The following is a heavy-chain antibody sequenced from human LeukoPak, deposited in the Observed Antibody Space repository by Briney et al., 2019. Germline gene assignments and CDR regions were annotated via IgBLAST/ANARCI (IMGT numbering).Heavy chain of an antibody. D-gene: IGHD3-22*01. CDR2: IRSKAYGGTT. CDR3: ARGSFGYYYDSSGDFDAFDI. CDR1: GFTFGGYA. V-gene: IGHV3-49*04. Sequence: GGSLRLSCTASGFTFGGYAMTWVRQAPGKGLEWVGFIRSKAYGGTTEYATSVKGRFTLSRDDSKSIAYLQMNSLRAEDTALYYCARGSFGYYYDSSGDFDAFDIWGQGTMVTVSS. J-gene: IGHJ3*02.